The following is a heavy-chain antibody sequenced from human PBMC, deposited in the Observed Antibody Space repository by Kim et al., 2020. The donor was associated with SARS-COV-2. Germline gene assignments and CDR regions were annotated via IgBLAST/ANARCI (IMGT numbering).Heavy chain of an antibody. CDR2: ISYDGSNK. Sequence: GGSLRLSCAASGFTFSSYGMHWVRQAPGKGLEWVAVISYDGSNKYYADSVKGRFTISRDNSKNTLYLQMNSLRAEDTAVYYCARDRGRYCSGGSCLRAFFDYWGQGTLVTVSS. V-gene: IGHV3-33*05. CDR3: ARDRGRYCSGGSCLRAFFDY. J-gene: IGHJ4*02. CDR1: GFTFSSYG. D-gene: IGHD2-15*01.